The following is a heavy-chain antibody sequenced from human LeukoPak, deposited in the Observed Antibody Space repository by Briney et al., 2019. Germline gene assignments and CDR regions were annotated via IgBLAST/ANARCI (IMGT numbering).Heavy chain of an antibody. CDR3: ARAIFGVVSRYNWFDP. V-gene: IGHV4-28*03. Sequence: SETLSLTCAVSGYSITSSSWWGWIRQPPGKGLEWIGYIYHSGSTYYSPSLKSRVTISVDRSKNQFSLKLSSVTAADTAVYYCARAIFGVVSRYNWFDPWGQGTLVTVSS. J-gene: IGHJ5*02. D-gene: IGHD3-3*01. CDR2: IYHSGST. CDR1: GYSITSSSW.